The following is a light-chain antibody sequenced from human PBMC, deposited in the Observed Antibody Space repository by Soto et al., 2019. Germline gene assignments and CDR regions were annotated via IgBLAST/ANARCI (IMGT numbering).Light chain of an antibody. CDR1: QSVSNNY. CDR3: QQRSNWPT. J-gene: IGKJ5*01. V-gene: IGKV3D-11*02. CDR2: DAS. Sequence: EIVLTQSPGTLSLSPGERATLSCRASQSVSNNYLAWYQQKPGQAPRLLIYDASNRATGIPARFSGSGPGTDFTLTISSLEPEDFAVYYCQQRSNWPTFGQGTRLEIK.